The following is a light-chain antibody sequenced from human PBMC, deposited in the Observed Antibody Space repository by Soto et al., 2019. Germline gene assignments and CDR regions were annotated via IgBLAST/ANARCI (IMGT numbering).Light chain of an antibody. CDR2: DTD. CDR3: LVSYSGARV. CDR1: TGAVTSSHY. J-gene: IGLJ3*02. V-gene: IGLV7-46*01. Sequence: QAVVTQEPSLTVSPGGTVTLTCGSSTGAVTSSHYPYWFQQKPGQAPRTLIFDTDNKLSWTPARFSGSLLGGQAALTLSGAQPEDEADYYCLVSYSGARVFGGGTKLTVL.